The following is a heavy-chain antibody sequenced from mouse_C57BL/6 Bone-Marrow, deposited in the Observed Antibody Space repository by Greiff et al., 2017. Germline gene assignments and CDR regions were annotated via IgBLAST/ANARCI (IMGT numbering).Heavy chain of an antibody. CDR2: INYDGSST. D-gene: IGHD2-1*01. CDR3: ARGLLPYFDY. CDR1: GFTFSDYY. Sequence: EVKLVDSEGGLVQPGSSMKLSCTASGFTFSDYYMAWVRQVPEKGLEWVANINYDGSSTYYLDSLKSRFIISRDNAKNILYLQMSSLKSEDTATYYCARGLLPYFDYWGQGTTLTVSS. J-gene: IGHJ2*01. V-gene: IGHV5-16*01.